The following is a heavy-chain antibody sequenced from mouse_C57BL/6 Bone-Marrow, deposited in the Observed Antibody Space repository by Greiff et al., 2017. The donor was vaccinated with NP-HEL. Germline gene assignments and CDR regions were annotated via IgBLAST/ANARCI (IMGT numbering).Heavy chain of an antibody. J-gene: IGHJ1*03. CDR2: IYPGDGDT. CDR3: ARGAPYLYFDV. D-gene: IGHD5-5*01. CDR1: GYAFSSSW. Sequence: VMLVESGPELVKPGASVKISCKASGYAFSSSWMNWVKQRPGKGLEWIGRIYPGDGDTNYNGKFKGKATLTADKSSSTAYMQLSSLTSEDSAVYFCARGAPYLYFDVWGTGTTVTVSS. V-gene: IGHV1-82*01.